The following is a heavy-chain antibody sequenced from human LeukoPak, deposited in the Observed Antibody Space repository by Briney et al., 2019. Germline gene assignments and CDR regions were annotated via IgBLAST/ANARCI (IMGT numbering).Heavy chain of an antibody. J-gene: IGHJ5*02. V-gene: IGHV4-4*07. D-gene: IGHD6-19*01. CDR2: IYTSGST. Sequence: SETLSLTCTVSGGSISSYYWSWIRQPAGKGLERIGRIYTSGSTNYNPSLKSRVTMSVDTSKNQFSLKLSSVTAADTAVYYCARVRLSSGCLWFDPWGQGTLVTVSS. CDR3: ARVRLSSGCLWFDP. CDR1: GGSISSYY.